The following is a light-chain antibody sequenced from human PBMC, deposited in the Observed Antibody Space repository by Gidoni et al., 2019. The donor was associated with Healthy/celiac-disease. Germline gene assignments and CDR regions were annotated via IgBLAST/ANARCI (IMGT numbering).Light chain of an antibody. CDR3: QQSNSNPGT. Sequence: IQLTHSPSSLSASGGDRVSITGRASQSIISYLDWYQPKPGNAPKLLIYAASTLQSGVPSRFSGSGSGTEFTLTISSLQPEDFATYYCQQSNSNPGTFGQGTKVEIK. J-gene: IGKJ1*01. V-gene: IGKV1-39*01. CDR2: AAS. CDR1: QSIISY.